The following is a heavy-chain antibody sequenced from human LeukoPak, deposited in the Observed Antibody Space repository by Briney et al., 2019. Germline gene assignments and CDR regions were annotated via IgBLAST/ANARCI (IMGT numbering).Heavy chain of an antibody. Sequence: PGGSLRLSCAASGFTFSNYTMHWVRQAPGKGLGWGAVISYDGSNKYCADSVKGRFTISRDHSKNTLYLQMNSLRAEDTAVYYCARDRYCSRTSCYGPGGSYFDFWGQGTLVTVSS. CDR1: GFTFSNYT. CDR3: ARDRYCSRTSCYGPGGSYFDF. V-gene: IGHV3-30*04. CDR2: ISYDGSNK. J-gene: IGHJ4*02. D-gene: IGHD2-2*01.